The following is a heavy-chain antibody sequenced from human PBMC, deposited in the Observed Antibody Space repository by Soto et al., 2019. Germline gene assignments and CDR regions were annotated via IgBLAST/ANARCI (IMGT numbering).Heavy chain of an antibody. Sequence: QLQLQESGPGLVKPSETLSLTCTVSGGSISSSSYYWGWIRQPPGKGLEWIGGIYYSGSTYYNPSLKSRVTISVDTSKNQFSLKLSSVTAADTAVYYCARHSGSFRYSSSSLDYWGQGTLVTVSS. CDR1: GGSISSSSYY. CDR3: ARHSGSFRYSSSSLDY. J-gene: IGHJ4*02. V-gene: IGHV4-39*01. D-gene: IGHD6-6*01. CDR2: IYYSGST.